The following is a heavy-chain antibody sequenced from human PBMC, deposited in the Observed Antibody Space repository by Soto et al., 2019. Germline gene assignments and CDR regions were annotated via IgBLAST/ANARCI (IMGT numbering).Heavy chain of an antibody. D-gene: IGHD6-13*01. CDR2: IYSGGST. Sequence: GGSLRLSCAASGFTVSSNYMSWVRQAPGKGLEWVSVIYSGGSTYYADSVKGRFTISRDNSKNTLYLQMNSLRAEDTAVYYCVRLVSSWYIPVYWGQGTLVTVSS. CDR3: VRLVSSWYIPVY. V-gene: IGHV3-53*01. CDR1: GFTVSSNY. J-gene: IGHJ4*02.